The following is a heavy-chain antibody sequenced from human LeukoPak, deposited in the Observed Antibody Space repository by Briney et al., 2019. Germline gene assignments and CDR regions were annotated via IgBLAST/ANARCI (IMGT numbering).Heavy chain of an antibody. J-gene: IGHJ6*02. CDR2: IKEDGREK. Sequence: GGSLRLSCATSGFTFSSSWMSWVRQAPGKGLECVANIKEDGREKYYVDSVKGRFTISRDNAKNSLYLQMSSLRSEDTAVYYCARADAFGITGTTSYYYYGMDVWGQGTTVTVSS. V-gene: IGHV3-7*03. D-gene: IGHD1-7*01. CDR3: ARADAFGITGTTSYYYYGMDV. CDR1: GFTFSSSW.